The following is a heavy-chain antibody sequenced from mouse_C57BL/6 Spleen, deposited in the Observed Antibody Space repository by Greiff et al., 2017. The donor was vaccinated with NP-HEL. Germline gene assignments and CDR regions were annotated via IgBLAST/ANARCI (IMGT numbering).Heavy chain of an antibody. CDR2: ISSGGDYI. D-gene: IGHD2-3*01. CDR1: GFTFSSYA. CDR3: TRDGPRRGRFDY. J-gene: IGHJ2*01. V-gene: IGHV5-9-1*02. Sequence: EVMLVESGEGLVKPGGSLKLSCAASGFTFSSYAMSWVRQTPEKRLEWVAYISSGGDYIYYADTVKGRFTISRDNARNTLYLQMSSLKSEDTAMYYCTRDGPRRGRFDYWGQGTTLTVSS.